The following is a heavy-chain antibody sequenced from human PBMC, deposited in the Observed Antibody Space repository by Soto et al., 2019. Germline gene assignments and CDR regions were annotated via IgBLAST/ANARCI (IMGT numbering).Heavy chain of an antibody. V-gene: IGHV3-23*01. D-gene: IGHD3-3*01. CDR1: GFTFSSHA. CDR2: ISYSGTTT. CDR3: AKRFTLFGEVKLSPYFDY. J-gene: IGHJ4*02. Sequence: EVQLLESGGGLVQPEGSLRLSCAASGFTFSSHAMSWVRQAPGKGLEWVSAISYSGTTTYYAESVKGRFTISRDNSKNTPYLQMNSLRVEDTAIYYCAKRFTLFGEVKLSPYFDYWGPGTLVTVSS.